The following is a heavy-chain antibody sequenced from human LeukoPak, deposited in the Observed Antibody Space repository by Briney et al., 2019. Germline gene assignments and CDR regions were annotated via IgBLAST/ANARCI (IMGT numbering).Heavy chain of an antibody. Sequence: ASVKVSCKASGYIFTSYDINWVRQATGQGLEWMGWMNPDSGNTGYAQKFQGRVTMTRNTSISTAYMELSSLRFEDTAVYYCARKGGAVRGVKYNWFDPWGQGTLVTVSS. V-gene: IGHV1-8*01. D-gene: IGHD3-10*01. J-gene: IGHJ5*02. CDR2: MNPDSGNT. CDR3: ARKGGAVRGVKYNWFDP. CDR1: GYIFTSYD.